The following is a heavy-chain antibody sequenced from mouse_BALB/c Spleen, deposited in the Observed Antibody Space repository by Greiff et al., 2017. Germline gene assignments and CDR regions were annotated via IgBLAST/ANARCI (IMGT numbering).Heavy chain of an antibody. CDR3: ARSGLLREYYFDY. V-gene: IGHV5-17*02. J-gene: IGHJ2*01. Sequence: DVHLVESGGGLVQPGGSRKLSCAASGFTFSSFGMHWVRQAPEKGLEWVAYISRGSSTIYYADTVKGRFTISIDNPKNTLFLQMTSLRSEDTAMYYCARSGLLREYYFDYWGQGTTLTVSS. CDR1: GFTFSSFG. D-gene: IGHD2-3*01. CDR2: ISRGSSTI.